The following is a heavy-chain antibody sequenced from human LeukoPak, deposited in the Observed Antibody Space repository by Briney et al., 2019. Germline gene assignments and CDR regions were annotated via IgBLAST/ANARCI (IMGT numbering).Heavy chain of an antibody. J-gene: IGHJ4*02. CDR2: IYYSGST. V-gene: IGHV4-39*07. CDR3: ARVSGSYHGETDY. CDR1: GGSISSSSYY. D-gene: IGHD1-26*01. Sequence: SETLSLTCTVSGGSISSSSYYWGWLRQPPGKGLEWIGSIYYSGSTYYNPSLKSRVTISVDTSKNQFSLKLSSVTAADTAVYYCARVSGSYHGETDYWGQGTLVTVSS.